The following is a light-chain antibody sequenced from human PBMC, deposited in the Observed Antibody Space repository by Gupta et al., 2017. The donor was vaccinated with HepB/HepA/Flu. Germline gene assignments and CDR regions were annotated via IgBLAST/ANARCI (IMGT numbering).Light chain of an antibody. J-gene: IGKJ2*01. CDR1: QSISSW. CDR2: KAS. CDR3: QQENSCPST. V-gene: IGKV1-5*03. Sequence: DIQMTQSPSTLSASVGDRVTITCRASQSISSWLAWYQQKPGKVPKLLIYKASSLESGVPSTFSGSGSGTEITLTISRLQPDNFATYYCQQENSCPSTFGQGTKVEIK.